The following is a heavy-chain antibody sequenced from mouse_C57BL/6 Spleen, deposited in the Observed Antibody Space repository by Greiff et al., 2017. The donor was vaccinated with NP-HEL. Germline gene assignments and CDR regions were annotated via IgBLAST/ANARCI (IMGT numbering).Heavy chain of an antibody. D-gene: IGHD2-4*01. CDR3: ARSAITKAWFAY. CDR2: INPNNGGT. V-gene: IGHV1-18*01. J-gene: IGHJ3*01. Sequence: DVQLQESGPELVKPGASVKIPCKASGYTFTDYNMDWVKQSHGKSLEWIGDINPNNGGTIYNQKFKGKATLTVDKSSSTAYMELRSLTSEDTAVYCCARSAITKAWFAYWGQGTLVTVSA. CDR1: GYTFTDYN.